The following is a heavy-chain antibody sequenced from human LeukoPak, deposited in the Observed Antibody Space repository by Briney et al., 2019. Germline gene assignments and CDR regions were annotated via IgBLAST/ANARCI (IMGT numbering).Heavy chain of an antibody. CDR3: AREVQGIAVAGRWGNAFGI. CDR2: INPNSGGT. CDR1: GYTFTGYY. D-gene: IGHD6-19*01. V-gene: IGHV1-2*02. J-gene: IGHJ3*02. Sequence: ASVKVSCKASGYTFTGYYMHWVRQAPGQGLEWMGWINPNSGGTNYAQKFQGRVTMTRDTSISTAYMELSRLRSDDTAVYYCAREVQGIAVAGRWGNAFGIWGQGTMVTVSS.